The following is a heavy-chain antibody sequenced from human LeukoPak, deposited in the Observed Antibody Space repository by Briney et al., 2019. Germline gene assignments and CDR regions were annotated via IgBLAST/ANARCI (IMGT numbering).Heavy chain of an antibody. CDR1: GYTFTKYY. D-gene: IGHD3-22*01. Sequence: ASVKVSCKASGYTFTKYYIHWVRQAPGQGLEWMGIINPSGGSTTYAQKFQGRVTMTRDTSTSTVYMDLSSLRSDDTAVYYCAREGVVVHIDFWGQGTLVTVSS. J-gene: IGHJ4*02. CDR3: AREGVVVHIDF. CDR2: INPSGGST. V-gene: IGHV1-46*01.